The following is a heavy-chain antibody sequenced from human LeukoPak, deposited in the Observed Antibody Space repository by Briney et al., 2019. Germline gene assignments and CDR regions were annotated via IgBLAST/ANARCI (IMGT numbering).Heavy chain of an antibody. Sequence: PGGSLRLSCAASGFTFSSYWMSWVRQAPGKGLEWVANIKQDGSEKYYVDSVKGRFTISRDNSKNMLYLQMDSLRPEDTAVYYCARAQGHCGDDCYGLDYWGQGTLVTVSS. CDR2: IKQDGSEK. CDR3: ARAQGHCGDDCYGLDY. V-gene: IGHV3-7*01. CDR1: GFTFSSYW. D-gene: IGHD2-21*02. J-gene: IGHJ4*02.